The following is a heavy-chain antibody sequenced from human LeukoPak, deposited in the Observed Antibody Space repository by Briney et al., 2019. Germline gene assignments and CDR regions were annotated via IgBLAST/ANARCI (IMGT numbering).Heavy chain of an antibody. CDR3: ARSLKGSYYY. CDR2: ISGSGGSI. Sequence: GGSLRLSCAASGFTFSVYAMSWVRQAPGKGLEWVSAISGSGGSIYYADSVKGRFTIPRDNAKNSLYLQMNSLRAEDTAVYYCARSLKGSYYYWGQGTLVTVSS. CDR1: GFTFSVYA. J-gene: IGHJ4*02. D-gene: IGHD1-26*01. V-gene: IGHV3-23*01.